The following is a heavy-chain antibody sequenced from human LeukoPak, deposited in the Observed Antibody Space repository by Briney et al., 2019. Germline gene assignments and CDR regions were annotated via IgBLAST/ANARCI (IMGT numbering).Heavy chain of an antibody. J-gene: IGHJ4*02. D-gene: IGHD2-2*01. V-gene: IGHV4-39*01. Sequence: SETLSLTCTVSGGSISNSDYFWDWIRQPPGKGLEWIATIYYSGSTYYDPSLKSRVTISVDTSKNQFSLKLKSMTAADTGVYYCARRRGLSAAMDYWGQGTLFTVSS. CDR3: ARRRGLSAAMDY. CDR2: IYYSGST. CDR1: GGSISNSDYF.